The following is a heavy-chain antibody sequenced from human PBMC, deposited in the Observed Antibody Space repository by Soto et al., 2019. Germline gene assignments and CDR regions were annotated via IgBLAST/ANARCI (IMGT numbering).Heavy chain of an antibody. J-gene: IGHJ6*02. CDR3: ARGGTGILKNYYYYGMDV. CDR2: ISSSSSTI. CDR1: GFTFSSYS. V-gene: IGHV3-48*02. D-gene: IGHD1-1*01. Sequence: GGSLRLSCAASGFTFSSYSMNWVRQAPGKGLEWVSYISSSSSTIYYADSVKGRFTISRDNAKNSLYLQMNSLRDEDTAVYYCARGGTGILKNYYYYGMDVWGQGTTVTVSS.